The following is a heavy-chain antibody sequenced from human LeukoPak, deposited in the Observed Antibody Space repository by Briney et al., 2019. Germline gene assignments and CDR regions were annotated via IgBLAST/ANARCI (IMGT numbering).Heavy chain of an antibody. D-gene: IGHD3-10*01. V-gene: IGHV1-2*02. CDR1: GYTFTGYY. Sequence: ASVKVSCKASGYTFTGYYMHWVRQAPGQGLEWMGWINPNSGGTNYAQKFQGRVTMTRDTSISTAYMELSRLRSDDTAVYHCATRSDPAGAFDIWGQGTMVTVSS. CDR2: INPNSGGT. J-gene: IGHJ3*02. CDR3: ATRSDPAGAFDI.